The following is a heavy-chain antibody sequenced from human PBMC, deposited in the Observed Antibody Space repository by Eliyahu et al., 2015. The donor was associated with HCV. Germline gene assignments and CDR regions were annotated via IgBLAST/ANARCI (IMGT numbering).Heavy chain of an antibody. V-gene: IGHV3-23*01. CDR1: GFTXXTYG. Sequence: EVQLLESGGGLVXPGXSLRLSCAASGFTXXTYGMSWVRXXPGKGLEWVXAFIGSGGNTYYADSVKGRFTISRDNSNNTVYLQMNGLRAEDTAVYYCAKGYSSVWHWYFELWGRGTLVTVSS. CDR2: FIGSGGNT. D-gene: IGHD6-19*01. J-gene: IGHJ2*01. CDR3: AKGYSSVWHWYFEL.